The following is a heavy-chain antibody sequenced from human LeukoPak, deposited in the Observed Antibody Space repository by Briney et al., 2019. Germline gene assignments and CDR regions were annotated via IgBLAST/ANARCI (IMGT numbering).Heavy chain of an antibody. J-gene: IGHJ3*02. D-gene: IGHD4-17*01. CDR3: ARAVGRSTFAFDI. CDR1: GYSISSGYY. V-gene: IGHV4-38-2*02. Sequence: SETLSLTCTVSGYSISSGYYWGWIRQPPGKGLEWIGSIYHSGSTYYNPSLKSRVTISVDTSKNQFSLKLSSVTAADTAVYYCARAVGRSTFAFDIWGQGTMVTVSS. CDR2: IYHSGST.